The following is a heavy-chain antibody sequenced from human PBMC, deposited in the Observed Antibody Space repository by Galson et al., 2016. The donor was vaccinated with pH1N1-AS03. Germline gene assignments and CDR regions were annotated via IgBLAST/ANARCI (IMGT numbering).Heavy chain of an antibody. D-gene: IGHD3-16*01. J-gene: IGHJ4*02. CDR2: IYGGGDT. V-gene: IGHV3-53*01. CDR1: GFTINNNY. CDR3: AGEPWGSAQGEY. Sequence: SLRLSCAASGFTINNNYMSWVRQAPGKGLEWVSVIYGGGDTFYADSVKGRFTISRDNSKNTGYLQMNSLRVEDTAVYYCAGEPWGSAQGEYWGQGTLVTVSS.